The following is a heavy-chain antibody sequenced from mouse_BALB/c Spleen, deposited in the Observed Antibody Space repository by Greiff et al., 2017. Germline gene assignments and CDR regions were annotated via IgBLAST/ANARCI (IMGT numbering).Heavy chain of an antibody. CDR2: ICCYNGAT. Sequence: LVKTGASVKISCKASGYSFTGYYMHWVKQSHGKSLEWIGYICCYNGATSYNQKFKGKATFTVDTSSSTAYMQFNSLTSEDSAVYYCARSEEDLDYGNSFDYWGQGTTLTGSS. V-gene: IGHV1S34*01. D-gene: IGHD2-1*01. CDR1: GYSFTGYY. J-gene: IGHJ2*01. CDR3: ARSEEDLDYGNSFDY.